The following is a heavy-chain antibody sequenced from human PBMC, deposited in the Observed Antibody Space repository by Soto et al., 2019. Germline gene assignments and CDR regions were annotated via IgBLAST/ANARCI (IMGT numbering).Heavy chain of an antibody. D-gene: IGHD3-16*02. J-gene: IGHJ1*01. CDR1: GHTLSELS. Sequence: ASVKVSCKVFGHTLSELSMHWVRQAPGEGLEWVGGFDREDAETVYAQKFRCRVTMTDDTSTDTAYLELSSLISEDSAVYFCATKTLLSYFQYWGQGTLVTVSS. CDR3: ATKTLLSYFQY. CDR2: FDREDAET. V-gene: IGHV1-24*01.